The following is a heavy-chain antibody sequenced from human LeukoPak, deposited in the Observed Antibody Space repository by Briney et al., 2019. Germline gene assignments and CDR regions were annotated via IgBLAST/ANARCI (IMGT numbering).Heavy chain of an antibody. CDR3: AGGKITRGRLDV. J-gene: IGHJ6*02. D-gene: IGHD2-2*01. CDR2: INHSGST. Sequence: SETLSLTCAVYGGSFSGYYWSWIRQPPGKGLEWIGEINHSGSTNYNPSLKSRVTISVGTSKNQFSLKLSSVTAADTAVYYCAGGKITRGRLDVWGQGTTVTVSS. V-gene: IGHV4-34*01. CDR1: GGSFSGYY.